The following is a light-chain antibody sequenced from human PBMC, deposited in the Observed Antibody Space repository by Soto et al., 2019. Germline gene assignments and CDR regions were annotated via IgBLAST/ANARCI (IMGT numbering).Light chain of an antibody. Sequence: EIVLTQSPGTLSLSPGERATLSCRASQSVSSSSLAWYQQKPGQAPRLLIYGASSRATGIPARFSGSGSGTDFTLTISRLEPEDFAVYYCQQYGSSLYTFGQGTKLEIK. V-gene: IGKV3-20*01. CDR3: QQYGSSLYT. CDR1: QSVSSSS. J-gene: IGKJ2*01. CDR2: GAS.